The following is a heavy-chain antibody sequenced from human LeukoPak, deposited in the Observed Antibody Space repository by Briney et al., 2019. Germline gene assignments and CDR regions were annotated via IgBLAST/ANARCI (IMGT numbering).Heavy chain of an antibody. D-gene: IGHD6-13*01. CDR2: ISSSSSTI. Sequence: GGSLRLSCAASGFTFSSYSMHWVRQAPGKGLEWLSFISSSSSTIYYADSVKGRFTISRDNSKNTLYLQMDSLRAEDTAVYYCASDLSTWFDWGQGTQVTVAS. V-gene: IGHV3-48*01. CDR3: ASDLSTWFD. J-gene: IGHJ4*02. CDR1: GFTFSSYS.